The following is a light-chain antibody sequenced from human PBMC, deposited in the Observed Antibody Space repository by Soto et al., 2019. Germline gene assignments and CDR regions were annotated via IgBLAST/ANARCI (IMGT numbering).Light chain of an antibody. CDR2: DVS. Sequence: QSVLTQPPSVSGSPGQSITISCTGTSSDVGGYNYVSWYQQHPGKAPKLMIYDVSKRPSGVSNRFSGSKSGNTASLTISGLQAEDEADYYCSSYTSSSTLGVFGGGTKLTVL. J-gene: IGLJ2*01. CDR1: SSDVGGYNY. CDR3: SSYTSSSTLGV. V-gene: IGLV2-14*01.